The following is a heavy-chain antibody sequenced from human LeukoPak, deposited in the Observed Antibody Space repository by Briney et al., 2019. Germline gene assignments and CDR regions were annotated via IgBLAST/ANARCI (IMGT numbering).Heavy chain of an antibody. D-gene: IGHD3-22*01. CDR3: ARGSSGHYEGHDF. CDR2: MDAYGGNT. V-gene: IGHV1-8*01. Sequence: GASVKVSCKASGYTFTDFDVNWVRQATGQGLEWMGRMDAYGGNTAFGQKLQGRVTLTRDASTSTAYMELNSLRSEDTAVYYCARGSSGHYEGHDFWGQGTLVTVSS. CDR1: GYTFTDFD. J-gene: IGHJ4*02.